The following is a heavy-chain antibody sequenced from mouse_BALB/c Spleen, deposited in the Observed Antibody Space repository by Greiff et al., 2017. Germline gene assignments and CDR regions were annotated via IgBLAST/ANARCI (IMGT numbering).Heavy chain of an antibody. CDR2: ISSGGST. CDR3: AREGYGNYGFAY. Sequence: EVKLQESGGGLVKPGGSLKLSCAASGFTFSSYAMSWVRQTPEKRLEWVASISSGGSTYYPDSVKGRFTISRDNARNILYLQMSSLRSEDTAMYYCAREGYGNYGFAYWGQGTLVTVSA. V-gene: IGHV5-6-5*01. J-gene: IGHJ3*01. D-gene: IGHD2-1*01. CDR1: GFTFSSYA.